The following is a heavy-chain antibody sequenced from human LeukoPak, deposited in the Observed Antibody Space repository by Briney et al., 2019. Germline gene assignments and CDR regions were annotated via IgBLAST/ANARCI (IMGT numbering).Heavy chain of an antibody. CDR1: GYSFTSYW. CDR2: IYPGDSDT. J-gene: IGHJ4*02. D-gene: IGHD3-10*01. V-gene: IGHV5-51*01. CDR3: ARHVRMVRGVIEYFDY. Sequence: GESLKISCKGSGYSFTSYWIGWVRQMPGKGLEWMGIIYPGDSDTRYSPSFQGQVTISADKSISTAYLQWSSLKASDTAMYYWARHVRMVRGVIEYFDYWGQGTLVTVSS.